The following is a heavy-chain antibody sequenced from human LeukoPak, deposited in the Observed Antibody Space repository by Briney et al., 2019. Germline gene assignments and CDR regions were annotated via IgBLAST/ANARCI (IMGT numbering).Heavy chain of an antibody. J-gene: IGHJ3*02. CDR2: IYYSGST. D-gene: IGHD2-8*01. CDR1: GGSISSYY. V-gene: IGHV4-59*01. Sequence: SETLSLTCTVSGGSISSYYWSWIRQPPGKGLEWIGYIYYSGSTNYNPSLKSRVTISVDTSKNQFSLKLSSVTAADTAVYYCARHCTNGVCYHDAFDIWGQGTMVTVSS. CDR3: ARHCTNGVCYHDAFDI.